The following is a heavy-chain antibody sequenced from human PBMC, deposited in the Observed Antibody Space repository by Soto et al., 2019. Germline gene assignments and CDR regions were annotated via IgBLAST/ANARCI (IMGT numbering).Heavy chain of an antibody. V-gene: IGHV4-30-4*01. J-gene: IGHJ4*02. D-gene: IGHD3-22*01. CDR2: SNYSGST. Sequence: QVQLQESGPGLVKPSQTLSLTCTVSGGSISSGDYYWSWIRQPPGKGLEWIGYSNYSGSTYYNPSLKSRVTIPVDTSKNQSSLKRSSVTAADTAVYYGAREHYYYSSGYLDYWGQGTLVTVSS. CDR1: GGSISSGDYY. CDR3: AREHYYYSSGYLDY.